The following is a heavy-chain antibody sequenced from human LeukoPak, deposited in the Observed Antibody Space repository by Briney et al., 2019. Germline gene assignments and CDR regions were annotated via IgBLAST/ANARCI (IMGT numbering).Heavy chain of an antibody. CDR3: ARRLYGGNWFGNPEFDS. V-gene: IGHV3-11*04. Sequence: GGSLRLSCAASGFTFRDYYMSWIRQAPGKGLEWVSYISSSGTTIYYADSVKGRFTISRDNAKNSLYLQMNSLRAEDTAVYYCARRLYGGNWFGNPEFDSWGQGTLVTVSS. D-gene: IGHD4-23*01. CDR1: GFTFRDYY. CDR2: ISSSGTTI. J-gene: IGHJ4*02.